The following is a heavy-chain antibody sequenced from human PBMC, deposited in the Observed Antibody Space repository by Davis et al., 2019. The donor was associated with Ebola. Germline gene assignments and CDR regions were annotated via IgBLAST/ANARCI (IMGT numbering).Heavy chain of an antibody. CDR3: ASQGNNWFDP. CDR1: GFTFSSYG. CDR2: IYSGGST. V-gene: IGHV3-53*04. J-gene: IGHJ5*02. Sequence: GGSLRLSCAASGFTFSSYGMHWVRQAPGKGLEWVSVIYSGGSTYYADSVKGRFTISRHNSKNTLYLQMNSLRAEDTAVYYCASQGNNWFDPWGQGTLVTVSS.